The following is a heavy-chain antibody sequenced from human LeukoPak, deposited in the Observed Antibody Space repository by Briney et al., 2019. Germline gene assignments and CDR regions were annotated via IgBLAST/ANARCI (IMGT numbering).Heavy chain of an antibody. D-gene: IGHD5/OR15-5a*01. V-gene: IGHV4-39*02. CDR2: IYYSGST. J-gene: IGHJ4*02. CDR3: AREILGGLRDY. Sequence: SETLSLTCTVSGGSISSSNDCWDWIRQPPGKGLEWIGKIYYSGSTYYNPSLKSRVTISVDTSENQFSLRLSSVTAADTAVYFCAREILGGLRDYWGQGALVTVSS. CDR1: GGSISSSNDC.